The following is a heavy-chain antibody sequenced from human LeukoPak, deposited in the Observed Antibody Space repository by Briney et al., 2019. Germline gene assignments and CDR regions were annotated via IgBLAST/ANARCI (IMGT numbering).Heavy chain of an antibody. D-gene: IGHD3-22*01. V-gene: IGHV4-59*01. CDR2: IYYSGST. Sequence: SETLSLTCAVYGGSFSGYHWSWLRQSPGKGLEWIGYIYYSGSTNYNPSLKSRVTISVDTSKNQFSLKLSSVTAADTAVYYCAKDGINYYDISGYDIWGQGTLVTVSS. CDR1: GGSFSGYH. CDR3: AKDGINYYDISGYDI. J-gene: IGHJ4*02.